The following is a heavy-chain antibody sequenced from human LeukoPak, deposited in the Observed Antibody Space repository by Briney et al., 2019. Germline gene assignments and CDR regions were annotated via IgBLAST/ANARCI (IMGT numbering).Heavy chain of an antibody. Sequence: ASVKVSCKASGYTFPTSGISWVRQAPGQGLEWMGWISVYNHNTNYAQKFQGRVTVTTDTSTRTAYMELRSLRSDDTAVYYCARTNLDCKNGVCYDYWGQGALVTVSS. D-gene: IGHD2-8*01. J-gene: IGHJ4*02. CDR1: GYTFPTSG. CDR3: ARTNLDCKNGVCYDY. CDR2: ISVYNHNT. V-gene: IGHV1-18*01.